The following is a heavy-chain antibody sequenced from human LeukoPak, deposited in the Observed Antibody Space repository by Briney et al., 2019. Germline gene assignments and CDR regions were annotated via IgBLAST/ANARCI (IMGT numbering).Heavy chain of an antibody. Sequence: PSETLSLTCTVSGYSISSHYYWAWIRQPPGKGLEWIGRLYHSGSTYYDPSLKSRVTISLDTSKNQFSLKLSSVTAADTAIYYCAGGDWGYCTGGSCYGAFDVWGQGTLVTVSS. CDR3: AGGDWGYCTGGSCYGAFDV. V-gene: IGHV4-38-2*02. D-gene: IGHD2-15*01. J-gene: IGHJ3*01. CDR1: GYSISSHYY. CDR2: LYHSGST.